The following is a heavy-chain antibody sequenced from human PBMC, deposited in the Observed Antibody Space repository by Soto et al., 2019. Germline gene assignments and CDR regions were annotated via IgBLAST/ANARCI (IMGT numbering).Heavy chain of an antibody. J-gene: IGHJ6*02. D-gene: IGHD3-3*01. CDR2: IWYDGSNK. Sequence: PGGSLRLSCAASGFTFSSYGMHWVRQAPGKGLEWVAVIWYDGSNKYYADSVKGRFTISRDNSKNTLYLQMNSLRAEDTAVYYCARDSEGYYDFWSGYSAAYYYYGMDVWGQGTTVTVSS. CDR1: GFTFSSYG. CDR3: ARDSEGYYDFWSGYSAAYYYYGMDV. V-gene: IGHV3-33*01.